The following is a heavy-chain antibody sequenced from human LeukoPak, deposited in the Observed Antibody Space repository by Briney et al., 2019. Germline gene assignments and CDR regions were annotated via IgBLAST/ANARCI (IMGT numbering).Heavy chain of an antibody. CDR2: ISPYKGNT. J-gene: IGHJ4*02. Sequence: ASVKVSCKSSGYTFTSYGISWVRQAPGQGLEWMGWISPYKGNTDYAQKFQGRVSVTTDTSTSTAYMELRSLRSDDTAVYYCARDKYYYDSSGSIRFDYWGQGTLVTASS. CDR1: GYTFTSYG. D-gene: IGHD3-22*01. CDR3: ARDKYYYDSSGSIRFDY. V-gene: IGHV1-18*01.